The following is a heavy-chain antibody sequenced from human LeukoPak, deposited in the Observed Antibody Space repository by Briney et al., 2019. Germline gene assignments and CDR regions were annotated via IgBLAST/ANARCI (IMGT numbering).Heavy chain of an antibody. J-gene: IGHJ5*01. CDR2: ISAYNGNT. V-gene: IGHV1-18*01. D-gene: IGHD2-2*02. Sequence: ASVKVSCKASGYTFTSYGISWVRQAPGQGREWMGWISAYNGNTNYAQKLQGRVTMTTDTSTSTAYMELRSLRSDDTAVYYCARWAGNIVVVPAAIQWFESWGKGTVVTVSS. CDR1: GYTFTSYG. CDR3: ARWAGNIVVVPAAIQWFES.